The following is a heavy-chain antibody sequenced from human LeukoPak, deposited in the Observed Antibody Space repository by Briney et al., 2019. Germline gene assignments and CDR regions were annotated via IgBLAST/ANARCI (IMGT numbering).Heavy chain of an antibody. CDR3: ARDYSDSGWYDFTGFDP. D-gene: IGHD6-19*01. Sequence: SETLSLTCTVSGGSLTTYTYYWGWIRQPPGKGLEWIGSMSYSGTTYYRPSLNGRVTISGDTSKNQFSLKLSSVTAADTAVYYCARDYSDSGWYDFTGFDPWGQGTLVS. V-gene: IGHV4-39*07. CDR2: MSYSGTT. CDR1: GGSLTTYTYY. J-gene: IGHJ5*02.